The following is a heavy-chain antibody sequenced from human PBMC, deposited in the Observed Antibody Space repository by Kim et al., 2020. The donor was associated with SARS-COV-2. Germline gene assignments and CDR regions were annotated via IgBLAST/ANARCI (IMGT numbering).Heavy chain of an antibody. J-gene: IGHJ4*02. D-gene: IGHD3-10*01. CDR3: ARHRWFGELFSPGGYFDY. Sequence: KSRVTISVATSKNQFSLKLSSVTAADTAVYYCARHRWFGELFSPGGYFDYWGQGTLVTVSS. V-gene: IGHV4-39*01.